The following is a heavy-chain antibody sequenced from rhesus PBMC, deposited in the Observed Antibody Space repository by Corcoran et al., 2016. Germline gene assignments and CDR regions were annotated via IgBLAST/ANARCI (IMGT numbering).Heavy chain of an antibody. J-gene: IGHJ4*01. Sequence: QVQLQESGPGLVKPSETLSLTCAVSGGSISDDYYWSWIRQPPWKGLEWIGYIYGSGGDTNYNPSLKNRVTISIDTSKNQFSLKLSSVTAADTAVYYCARDLSGSYPYFDYWGQGVLVTVSS. CDR2: IYGSGGDT. D-gene: IGHD1-44*02. CDR1: GGSISDDYY. V-gene: IGHV4-106*01. CDR3: ARDLSGSYPYFDY.